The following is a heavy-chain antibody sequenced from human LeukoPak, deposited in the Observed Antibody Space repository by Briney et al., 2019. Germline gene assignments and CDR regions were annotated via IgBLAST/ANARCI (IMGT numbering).Heavy chain of an antibody. D-gene: IGHD1-14*01. Sequence: PGGSLRLSCAASGFTVSNNYMSWVRQAPGEGLEWVSISYSDSTTNYADSVKGRFTISRATSQNTLSLQMNSLRAEDTAVYYCVRKNRDFNAAFDIWGQGTVVTVSS. J-gene: IGHJ3*02. CDR1: GFTVSNNY. CDR2: SYSDSTT. V-gene: IGHV3-53*01. CDR3: VRKNRDFNAAFDI.